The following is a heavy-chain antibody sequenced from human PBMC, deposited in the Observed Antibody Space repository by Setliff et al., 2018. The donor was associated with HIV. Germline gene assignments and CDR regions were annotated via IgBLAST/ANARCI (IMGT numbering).Heavy chain of an antibody. CDR2: IYTSGST. V-gene: IGHV4-4*08. CDR3: ARGPGHDSSGYYYDYYYMDV. D-gene: IGHD3-22*01. Sequence: LSLTCTVSGGSISSYYWSWIRQPPGKGLEWIGYIYTSGSTNYNPSLKSRVTISVDTSKNQFSLKLSSVTAADAAVYYCARGPGHDSSGYYYDYYYMDVWGKGTTVTVSS. CDR1: GGSISSYY. J-gene: IGHJ6*03.